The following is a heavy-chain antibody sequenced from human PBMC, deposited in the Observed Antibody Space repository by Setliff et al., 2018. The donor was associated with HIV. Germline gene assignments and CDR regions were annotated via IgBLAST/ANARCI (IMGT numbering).Heavy chain of an antibody. Sequence: SETLSLTCAVYGGSVSGHYWGWFRQPPGKGLEWIGESNQSGSGNYNPSLKSRVTISVDRSKNQFSLKLSSVTAADTAVYYCARDVGLCGVDCWPYFYFDLWGRGNLVTVSS. D-gene: IGHD2-21*02. CDR2: SNQSGSG. J-gene: IGHJ2*01. CDR3: ARDVGLCGVDCWPYFYFDL. CDR1: GGSVSGHY. V-gene: IGHV4-34*01.